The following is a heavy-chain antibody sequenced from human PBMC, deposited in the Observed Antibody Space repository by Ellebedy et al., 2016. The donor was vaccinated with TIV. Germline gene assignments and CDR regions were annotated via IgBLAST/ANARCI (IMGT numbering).Heavy chain of an antibody. J-gene: IGHJ3*02. Sequence: GESLKISCAASGFTFSNYRLNWVRQAPGKGLEWVSSISTSSSYIYYADSLKGRFTISRDNTNNSLYLQMNSLRAEDTAVYYCAREGPGTRNIYDAFDIWGKGTMVTVSS. V-gene: IGHV3-21*01. CDR1: GFTFSNYR. CDR2: ISTSSSYI. D-gene: IGHD6-13*01. CDR3: AREGPGTRNIYDAFDI.